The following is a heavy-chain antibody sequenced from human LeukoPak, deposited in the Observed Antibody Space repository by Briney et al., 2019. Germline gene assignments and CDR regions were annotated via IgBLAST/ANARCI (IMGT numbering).Heavy chain of an antibody. D-gene: IGHD6-13*01. CDR3: ARDRFRSSWYAY. Sequence: ASVKVSCKASGYTFTSYGISWVRQAPGQGLEWIGWFSAYNGNTNYAQRLQGRVTMTTDTSTSAAYMELSSRRSDDTAVYYCARDRFRSSWYAYWVQGTLVTVSS. CDR2: FSAYNGNT. J-gene: IGHJ4*02. CDR1: GYTFTSYG. V-gene: IGHV1-18*04.